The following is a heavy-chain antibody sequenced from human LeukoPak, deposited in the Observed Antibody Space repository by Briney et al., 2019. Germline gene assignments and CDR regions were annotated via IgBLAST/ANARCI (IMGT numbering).Heavy chain of an antibody. CDR1: GYTFTDYY. J-gene: IGHJ4*02. Sequence: GASVKVSCKTSGYTFTDYYLHWVRQAPGQGPEWLGCIHSNSDGTTYAQMFQGRVTMTRDTSITTAYMELSRLKPDDTAVYYCAREIYPDKKAKDYWGQGTLVTVSS. CDR3: AREIYPDKKAKDY. V-gene: IGHV1-2*02. CDR2: IHSNSDGT. D-gene: IGHD2-2*02.